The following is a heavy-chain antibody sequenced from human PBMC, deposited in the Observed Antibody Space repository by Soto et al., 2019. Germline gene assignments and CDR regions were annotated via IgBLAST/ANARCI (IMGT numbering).Heavy chain of an antibody. CDR1: GGSISSSSYY. CDR3: ARKGIAAANYYYYGMDV. Sequence: PSETLSLTCTVSGGSISSSSYYWGWIRQPPGKGLEWIGSIYYSGSTYYNPSLKSRVTISVDTSKNQFSLKLSSVTAADTAAYYCARKGIAAANYYYYGMDVWGQGTTVTVSS. J-gene: IGHJ6*02. CDR2: IYYSGST. V-gene: IGHV4-39*01. D-gene: IGHD6-13*01.